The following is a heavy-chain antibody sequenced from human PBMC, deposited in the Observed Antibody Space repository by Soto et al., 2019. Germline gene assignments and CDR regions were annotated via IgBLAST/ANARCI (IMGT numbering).Heavy chain of an antibody. V-gene: IGHV3-11*01. D-gene: IGHD3-22*01. CDR2: ISSSDSII. CDR1: GFTFSDSY. Sequence: QVQLVESGGGLVKPGGSLRLSCAASGFTFSDSYMSWIRQAPGKGLEWVSYISSSDSIIYYSDSVKGRFFISRDNTKNSLYLQMNSLRAEDTAVYYCASDLGYYDSIGYFDYWGQGTLITVSS. J-gene: IGHJ4*02. CDR3: ASDLGYYDSIGYFDY.